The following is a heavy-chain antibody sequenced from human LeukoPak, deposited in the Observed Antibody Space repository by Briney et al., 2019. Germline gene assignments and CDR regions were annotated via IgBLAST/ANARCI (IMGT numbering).Heavy chain of an antibody. CDR3: AGHVVPGWFDP. Sequence: SETLSLTCTVSGGSIRSSNYYWGWIRQPPGKGLEWIGSIYYSGSNNYNPSLKSRVTISVDTSKNQFSLNLNSMTAADTAVYYCAGHVVPGWFDPWGQGTLVTVSS. D-gene: IGHD3-10*01. CDR1: GGSIRSSNYY. J-gene: IGHJ5*02. V-gene: IGHV4-39*01. CDR2: IYYSGSN.